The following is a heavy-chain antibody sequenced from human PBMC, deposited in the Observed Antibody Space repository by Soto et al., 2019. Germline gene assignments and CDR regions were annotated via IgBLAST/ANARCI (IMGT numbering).Heavy chain of an antibody. J-gene: IGHJ5*02. Sequence: PGGSLSLSCAASEFTFSRSWMSWLRQAPGKGPEWVAAVNEDGSAIYYVDSVKGRFTISRDNARNSLDLQMNSLRAEDTAVYYCARGPAWGQGILVTVSS. CDR3: ARGPA. V-gene: IGHV3-7*01. CDR1: EFTFSRSW. CDR2: VNEDGSAI.